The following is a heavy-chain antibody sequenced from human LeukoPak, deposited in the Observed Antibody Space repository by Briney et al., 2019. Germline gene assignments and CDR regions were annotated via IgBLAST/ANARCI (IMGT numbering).Heavy chain of an antibody. D-gene: IGHD3-10*01. CDR3: ARDPGGAGGPFDY. CDR2: ISSGSSYI. Sequence: GGSLRLSCAASGFTFSSHAMSWVRQAPGKGLEWVSSISSGSSYIYYADSVKGRFTISRDSSKNSLYLQMNSLRAEDTAVYFCARDPGGAGGPFDYWGQGTLVTVSS. V-gene: IGHV3-21*01. J-gene: IGHJ4*02. CDR1: GFTFSSHA.